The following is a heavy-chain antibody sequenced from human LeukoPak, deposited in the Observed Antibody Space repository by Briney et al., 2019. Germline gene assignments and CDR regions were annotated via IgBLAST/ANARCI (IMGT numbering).Heavy chain of an antibody. V-gene: IGHV3-30-3*01. J-gene: IGHJ3*02. D-gene: IGHD4-17*01. CDR1: GFTFSSCA. CDR2: ISYDGSNK. Sequence: GGSLRLSCAASGFTFSSCAMHWVRQAPGKGLEWVAVISYDGSNKYYADSVKGRFTISRDNSKNTLYLQMNSLRAEDTAVYYCARDHGDYFSFASDIWGQGTMVTVSS. CDR3: ARDHGDYFSFASDI.